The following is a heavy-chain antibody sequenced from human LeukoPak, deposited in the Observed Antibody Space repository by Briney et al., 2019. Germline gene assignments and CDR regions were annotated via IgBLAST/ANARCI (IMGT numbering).Heavy chain of an antibody. CDR2: IWYDGSNK. D-gene: IGHD3-22*01. CDR1: GFTFSSYG. Sequence: GGSLRLSCAASGFTFSSYGMHWVRQAPGKGLEWVAVIWYDGSNKYYADSVKGRFTISRDNSKNTLYLQMNSLRAEDTAVYYCARDQSYYDSSGSFDYWGQGTLVTVSS. CDR3: ARDQSYYDSSGSFDY. V-gene: IGHV3-33*01. J-gene: IGHJ4*02.